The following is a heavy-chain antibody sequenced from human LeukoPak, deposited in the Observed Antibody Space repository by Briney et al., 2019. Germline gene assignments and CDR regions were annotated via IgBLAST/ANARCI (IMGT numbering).Heavy chain of an antibody. V-gene: IGHV4-59*11. D-gene: IGHD3-22*01. J-gene: IGHJ4*02. CDR1: GGSISSHF. CDR3: ARAGTNYYDSSGYWAFDY. CDR2: IYYSGST. Sequence: SETLSLTCTVSGGSISSHFWSWIRQPPGKGLEWIGYIYYSGSTNYNPSLKSRVTISVDTSKNQFSLKLSSVTAADTAVYYCARAGTNYYDSSGYWAFDYWGQGTLVTVSS.